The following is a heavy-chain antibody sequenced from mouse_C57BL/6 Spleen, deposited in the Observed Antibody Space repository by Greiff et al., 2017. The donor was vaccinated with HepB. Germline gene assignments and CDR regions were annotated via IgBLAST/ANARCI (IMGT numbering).Heavy chain of an antibody. CDR2: IWGVGST. V-gene: IGHV2-6*01. Sequence: VKLVESGPGLVAPSQSLSITCTVSGFSLTSYGVDWVRQSPGKGLEWLGVIWGVGSTNYNSAPKSRLSISKDNSKSQVFLKMNSLQTDDTAMYYCASFPPYYGSRGWYFDVWGTGTTVTVSS. D-gene: IGHD1-1*01. CDR3: ASFPPYYGSRGWYFDV. J-gene: IGHJ1*03. CDR1: GFSLTSYG.